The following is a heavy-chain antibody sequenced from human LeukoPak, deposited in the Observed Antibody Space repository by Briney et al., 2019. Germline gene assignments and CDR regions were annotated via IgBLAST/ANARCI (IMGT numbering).Heavy chain of an antibody. Sequence: SETLSLTCTVSGGSISSYYWSWIRQPPGKGLEWIGYIYYSGSTNYNPSLKSRVTISVDTSKNQFSLKLSSVTAADTAVYYCARERGYSYGGDAFDIWGQGTMVTVS. D-gene: IGHD5-18*01. CDR3: ARERGYSYGGDAFDI. J-gene: IGHJ3*02. V-gene: IGHV4-59*01. CDR2: IYYSGST. CDR1: GGSISSYY.